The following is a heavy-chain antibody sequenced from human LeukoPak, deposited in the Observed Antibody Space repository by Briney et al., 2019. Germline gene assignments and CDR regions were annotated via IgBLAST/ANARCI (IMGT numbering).Heavy chain of an antibody. V-gene: IGHV3-7*04. J-gene: IGHJ4*02. Sequence: PGGSLRLSCAASGFTFSSYSMNWVRQAPGKGLEWVANIEQDGSEKYYVDSVKGRLTISRDNAKNSLYLQMNSLTAEDTAVYYCARIRGIAAAGDYWGQGTLVTVSS. CDR1: GFTFSSYS. CDR3: ARIRGIAAAGDY. CDR2: IEQDGSEK. D-gene: IGHD6-13*01.